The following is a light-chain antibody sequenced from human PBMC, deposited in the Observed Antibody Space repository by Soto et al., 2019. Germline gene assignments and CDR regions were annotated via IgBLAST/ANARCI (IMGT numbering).Light chain of an antibody. CDR1: SSDVGSYDL. J-gene: IGLJ3*02. CDR2: DIS. V-gene: IGLV2-23*02. Sequence: QSALTQPASVSGSPGQSITISCTGTSSDVGSYDLVSWYQQHPGKAPKLMIYDISKRPSGVSNRFSGSKSDNTASLTISGLQAEDEADYYCCSYAGSSTWGFGGGTKRTVL. CDR3: CSYAGSSTWG.